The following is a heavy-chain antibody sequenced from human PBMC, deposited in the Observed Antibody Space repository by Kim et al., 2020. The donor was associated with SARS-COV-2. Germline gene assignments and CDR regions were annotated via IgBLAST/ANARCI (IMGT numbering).Heavy chain of an antibody. CDR2: T. CDR3: ASFYDSSGYYY. V-gene: IGHV4-34*01. J-gene: IGHJ4*02. D-gene: IGHD3-22*01. Sequence: THYNPSHTSRVTISVDTSKNQFSLKLSSVTAADTAVYYCASFYDSSGYYYWGQGTLVTVSS.